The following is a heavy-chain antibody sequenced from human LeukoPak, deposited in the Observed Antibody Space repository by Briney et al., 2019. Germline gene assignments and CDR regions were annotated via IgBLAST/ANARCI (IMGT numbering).Heavy chain of an antibody. V-gene: IGHV3-21*01. CDR3: ASLHYYDSSGRDY. CDR1: GFTFSSYN. Sequence: KTGGSLRLSCAAYGFTFSSYNMTWVRQAPGKGLKWVSTISSSGIYTYYADSVKCRFTIFIDGSNNSLYPQMNSLRAEDTAVYYCASLHYYDSSGRDYWGQGTLVTVSS. J-gene: IGHJ4*02. CDR2: ISSSGIYT. D-gene: IGHD3-22*01.